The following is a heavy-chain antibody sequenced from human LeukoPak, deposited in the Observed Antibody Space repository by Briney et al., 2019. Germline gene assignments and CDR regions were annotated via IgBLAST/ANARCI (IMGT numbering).Heavy chain of an antibody. D-gene: IGHD7-27*01. V-gene: IGHV3-48*03. J-gene: IGHJ6*03. CDR1: GFTFSSYE. CDR3: AKGIRQLGNYYYYMDV. CDR2: ISSSGSTI. Sequence: GGSLRLSCAASGFTFSSYEMNWVRQAPGKGLEWVSYISSSGSTIYYADSVKGRFTISRDNAKNSLYLQMNSLRAEDTALYYCAKGIRQLGNYYYYMDVWGKGTTVTVSS.